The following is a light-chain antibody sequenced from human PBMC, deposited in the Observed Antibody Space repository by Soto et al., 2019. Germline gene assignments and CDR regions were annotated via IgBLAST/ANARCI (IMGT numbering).Light chain of an antibody. Sequence: EIVLTQSPGTLSLSPGERATLSCRASQIVSSSYLAWYQQKPGQAPRLLIYGAASRATGIPDRFSGRGSGTDFTLTISRLEPEDFAVYYCQQYGSSPFTFGPGTKVDIK. CDR2: GAA. CDR3: QQYGSSPFT. CDR1: QIVSSSY. J-gene: IGKJ3*01. V-gene: IGKV3-20*01.